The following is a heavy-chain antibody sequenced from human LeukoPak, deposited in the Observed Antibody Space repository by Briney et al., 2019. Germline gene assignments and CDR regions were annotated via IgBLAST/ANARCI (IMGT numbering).Heavy chain of an antibody. Sequence: PGGSLRLSCAASGFTFSSYAMSWVRQAPGRGLEWVSVISGSGGRTYYADSVKGRFTISRDNSKNTLYVQMNSLRAEDTAVYYCAKDLLAATIDYYFDYWGQGTLVPVSS. V-gene: IGHV3-23*01. CDR1: GFTFSSYA. D-gene: IGHD5-12*01. CDR2: ISGSGGRT. CDR3: AKDLLAATIDYYFDY. J-gene: IGHJ4*02.